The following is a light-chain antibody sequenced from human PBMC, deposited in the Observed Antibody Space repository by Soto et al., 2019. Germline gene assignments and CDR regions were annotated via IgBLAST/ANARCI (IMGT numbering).Light chain of an antibody. CDR1: QTISRW. J-gene: IGKJ5*01. Sequence: DIQMTPSPSTLSGSVGDIVTITCRASQTISRWLAWYQQKPGRAPKLLIYDASTLESGVPSRFSGSGSETEFTLTISRLQPDDFATYFCHSRAFGQGTRLEIK. V-gene: IGKV1-5*01. CDR2: DAS. CDR3: HSRA.